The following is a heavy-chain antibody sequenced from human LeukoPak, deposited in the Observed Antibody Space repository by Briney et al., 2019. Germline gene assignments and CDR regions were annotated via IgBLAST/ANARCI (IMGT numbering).Heavy chain of an antibody. Sequence: GGSLRLSCAASGFTFSSYWMHWVRQAAGTGLVWVSRINSAGSSTTYADSVKGRFTISRDNAKNTLYLQMNSLRAEDTAVYYCAREAVRPLDGWGKGTTVTVSS. J-gene: IGHJ6*04. CDR3: AREAVRPLDG. CDR2: INSAGSST. V-gene: IGHV3-74*01. D-gene: IGHD6-6*01. CDR1: GFTFSSYW.